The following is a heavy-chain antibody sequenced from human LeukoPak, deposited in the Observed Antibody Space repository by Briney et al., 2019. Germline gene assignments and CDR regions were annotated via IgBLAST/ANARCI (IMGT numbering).Heavy chain of an antibody. CDR1: GFSFSSYG. Sequence: PGGSLRPSCAASGFSFSSYGMHWVRQAPGKGLEWVAVIWYGGTNDYYADSVKGRFTISRDNSRNTLYLQMNSLRTEDTAVYSCARAAFDSIGYYLFDYWGQGTLVTVSS. V-gene: IGHV3-33*01. CDR2: IWYGGTND. D-gene: IGHD3-22*01. CDR3: ARAAFDSIGYYLFDY. J-gene: IGHJ4*02.